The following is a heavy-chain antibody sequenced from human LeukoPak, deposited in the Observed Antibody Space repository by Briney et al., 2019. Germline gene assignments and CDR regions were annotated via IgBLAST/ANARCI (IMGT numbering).Heavy chain of an antibody. V-gene: IGHV3-23*01. CDR2: ISGSGGST. J-gene: IGHJ4*02. CDR3: AKVSVVVVAAAHHFDY. CDR1: RFTFSSYA. Sequence: PGGSLRLSCAASRFTFSSYAMTWVRQAPGKGLEWVSGISGSGGSTYYADSVKGRFTISRDNPKNTLYLQMNSLRAEDTAVYYCAKVSVVVVAAAHHFDYWGQGALVTVSS. D-gene: IGHD2-15*01.